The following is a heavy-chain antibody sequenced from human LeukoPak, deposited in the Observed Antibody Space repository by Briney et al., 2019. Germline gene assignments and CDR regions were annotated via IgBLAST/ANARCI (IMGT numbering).Heavy chain of an antibody. Sequence: PGGSLRLSCAASGFTFSSYAMSWVRQAPGKGLEWVSAISGSGGSTYNADSVKGRFTISRDNSKNTLYLQMNSLRAEDTAVYYCAKAYGDYVDAFDIWGQGTMVTVSS. D-gene: IGHD4-17*01. CDR1: GFTFSSYA. V-gene: IGHV3-23*01. CDR3: AKAYGDYVDAFDI. J-gene: IGHJ3*02. CDR2: ISGSGGST.